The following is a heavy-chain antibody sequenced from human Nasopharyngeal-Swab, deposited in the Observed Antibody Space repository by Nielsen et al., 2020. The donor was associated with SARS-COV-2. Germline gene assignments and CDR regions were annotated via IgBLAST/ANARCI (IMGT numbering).Heavy chain of an antibody. CDR2: IYYSGST. Sequence: SETLSLTCTVSGGSTSSSSYYWGWIRQPPGKGLEWIGSIYYSGSTYYNPSLKSRVTISVDTSKNQFSLKLSSVTAADTAVYYCARQLTSITIFGVVTRAFDYWGQGTLVTVSS. V-gene: IGHV4-39*01. CDR1: GGSTSSSSYY. CDR3: ARQLTSITIFGVVTRAFDY. J-gene: IGHJ4*02. D-gene: IGHD3-3*01.